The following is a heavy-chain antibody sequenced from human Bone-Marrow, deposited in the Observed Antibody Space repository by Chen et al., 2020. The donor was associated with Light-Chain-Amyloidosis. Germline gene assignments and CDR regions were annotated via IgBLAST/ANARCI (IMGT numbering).Heavy chain of an antibody. CDR3: AKDQQLVRHLFDY. V-gene: IGHV3-30*02. CDR2: TRYDGSNK. CDR1: GFTFSSYG. J-gene: IGHJ4*02. Sequence: QVQLVESGGGVVQPGGSLRLSCAASGFTFSSYGMHWVRQAPGKGLEWVAFTRYDGSNKYYADSVKGRFTISRDNSKNTLYLQMNSLRAEDTAVYYCAKDQQLVRHLFDYWGQGTLVTVSS. D-gene: IGHD6-6*01.